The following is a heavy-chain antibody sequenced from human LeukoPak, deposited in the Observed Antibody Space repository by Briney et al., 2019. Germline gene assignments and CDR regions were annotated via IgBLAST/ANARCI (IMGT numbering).Heavy chain of an antibody. V-gene: IGHV1-18*01. CDR3: ASGPEIYDSSGFAYYFDY. J-gene: IGHJ4*02. Sequence: GASVKVSCKASGYTFTSYGISWVRQAPGQGLEWMGWISAYNGNTNYAQKLQGRVTMTTDTSTSTAYMELRSLRSDDTAVYYCASGPEIYDSSGFAYYFDYWGQGTLVTVSS. CDR2: ISAYNGNT. D-gene: IGHD3-22*01. CDR1: GYTFTSYG.